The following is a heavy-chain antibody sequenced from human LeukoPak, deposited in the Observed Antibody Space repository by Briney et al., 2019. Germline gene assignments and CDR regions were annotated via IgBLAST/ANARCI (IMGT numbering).Heavy chain of an antibody. CDR1: GGSISSSRYY. D-gene: IGHD3-10*01. CDR2: IYYSGST. CDR3: ANQPPSGWFGTGWLDP. V-gene: IGHV4-39*07. J-gene: IGHJ5*02. Sequence: SETLSLTCTVSGGSISSSRYYWGWIRQPPGRGLEWIGSIYYSGSTYYNPSLKSRVTISLDTSKNQFSLNLRSVTAADTAVYYWANQPPSGWFGTGWLDPWGQGTLVTVSS.